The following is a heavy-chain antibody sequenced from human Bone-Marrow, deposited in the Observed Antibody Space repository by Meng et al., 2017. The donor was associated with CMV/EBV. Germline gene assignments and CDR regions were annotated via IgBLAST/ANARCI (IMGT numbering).Heavy chain of an antibody. CDR2: LYSGGSSA. CDR1: GFTFSTYD. Sequence: GGSLRLSCAASGFTFSTYDMSWVRQAPGKGLEWVSILYSGGSSAYYADSVKGRFTISRDNSKNTLYLQMNSLRAEDTAVYYCAKDADLAAAGTSHGYFDYWGQGTLVTVSS. CDR3: AKDADLAAAGTSHGYFDY. D-gene: IGHD6-13*01. J-gene: IGHJ4*02. V-gene: IGHV3-23*03.